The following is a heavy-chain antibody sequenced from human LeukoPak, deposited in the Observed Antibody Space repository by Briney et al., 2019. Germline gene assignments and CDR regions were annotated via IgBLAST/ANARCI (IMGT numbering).Heavy chain of an antibody. J-gene: IGHJ3*02. CDR1: GASISSSYW. V-gene: IGHV4-4*02. CDR3: AGSSGWSNDAFDI. D-gene: IGHD6-19*01. CDR2: IYYSGST. Sequence: PSGTLSLTCAVSGASISSSYWWSWVRQPPGKGLEWIGSIYYSGSTYYNPSLKSRVTISVDTSKNQFSLKLSSVTAADTAVYYCAGSSGWSNDAFDIWGQGTMVTVSS.